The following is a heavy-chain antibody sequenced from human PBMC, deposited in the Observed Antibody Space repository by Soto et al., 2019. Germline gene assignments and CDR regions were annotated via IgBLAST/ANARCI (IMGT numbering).Heavy chain of an antibody. CDR2: IYYSGST. V-gene: IGHV4-59*08. CDR1: GGSISNYY. CDR3: VRRHGYTFDY. D-gene: IGHD3-16*02. Sequence: PSETLSLTCTVSGGSISNYYWSWIRQPPGKGLEWIGYIYYSGSTNYNPSLKSRVTISVDTSKNQFSLKLSSVTAADTAVYYCVRRHGYTFDYWGQGTLVTVS. J-gene: IGHJ4*02.